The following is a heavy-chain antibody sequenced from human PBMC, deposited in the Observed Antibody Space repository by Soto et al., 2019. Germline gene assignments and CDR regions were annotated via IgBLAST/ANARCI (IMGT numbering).Heavy chain of an antibody. CDR2: IYHSGST. CDR1: GGSISRSNW. J-gene: IGHJ3*02. D-gene: IGHD3-22*01. CDR3: ARDDSSCYYYGTKAFDI. V-gene: IGHV4-4*02. Sequence: PSETLSLTCAVSGGSISRSNWWSWVRQPPGKGLEWMGEIYHSGSTNYNPSLKRRVTISVDKSKNQFSLKLSSVTAADTAVYYCARDDSSCYYYGTKAFDIWGQGTRVTVSS.